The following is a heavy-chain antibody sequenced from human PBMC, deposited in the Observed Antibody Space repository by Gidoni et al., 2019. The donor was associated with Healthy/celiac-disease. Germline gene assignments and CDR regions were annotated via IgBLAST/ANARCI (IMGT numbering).Heavy chain of an antibody. CDR1: GYPFTSYG. J-gene: IGHJ6*02. V-gene: IGHV1-18*01. Sequence: QVQLVQSGAEVKKPGASVQVSCKASGYPFTSYGIIWVRQAPGQGLGWMGWISSYNGNPNYDQKLQVRVTMTTDTSTSTAYMELRSLRSDDTAVYYCARWVVPAAMRFFFDYYYYGMDVWGQGTTVTVSS. CDR3: ARWVVPAAMRFFFDYYYYGMDV. CDR2: ISSYNGNP. D-gene: IGHD2-2*01.